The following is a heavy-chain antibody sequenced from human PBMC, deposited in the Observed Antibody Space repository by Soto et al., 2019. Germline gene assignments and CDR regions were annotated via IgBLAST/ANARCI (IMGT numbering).Heavy chain of an antibody. CDR1: GGSISSGGYY. J-gene: IGHJ5*02. CDR2: IYYSGST. D-gene: IGHD3-3*01. V-gene: IGHV4-31*03. Sequence: ASETLSLTCTVSGGSISSGGYYWSWIRQHPGKGLEWIGYIYYSGSTYYNPSLKSRVTISVDTSKNQFSLKLSSVTAADTAVYYCARAAETYYDFWSGYVVPLDPWGQGTLVTVSS. CDR3: ARAAETYYDFWSGYVVPLDP.